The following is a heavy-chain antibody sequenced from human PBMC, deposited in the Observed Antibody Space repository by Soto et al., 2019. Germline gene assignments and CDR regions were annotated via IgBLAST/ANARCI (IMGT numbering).Heavy chain of an antibody. CDR3: AKGVPGIAVAGTGYFQH. J-gene: IGHJ1*01. CDR2: IYSGGST. V-gene: IGHV3-53*01. D-gene: IGHD6-19*01. Sequence: PGGSLRLSCAASGFTVSSNYMSWVRQAPGKGLEWVSVIYSGGSTYYADSVKGRFTISRDNSKNTLYLQMNSLRAEDTAVYYCAKGVPGIAVAGTGYFQHWGQGTLVTVSS. CDR1: GFTVSSNY.